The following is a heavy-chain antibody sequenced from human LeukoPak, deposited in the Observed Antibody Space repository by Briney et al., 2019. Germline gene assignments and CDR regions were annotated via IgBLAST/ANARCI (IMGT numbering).Heavy chain of an antibody. CDR3: ARSDIVVDNYYYGMDV. CDR1: GGSISSYH. J-gene: IGHJ6*02. V-gene: IGHV4-4*07. Sequence: PSETLSLTCTVSGGSISSYHWSWIRQPAGKGLEWIGRIYTSGSTNYNPSLKSRVTMSVDTSKNQFSLKLSSVTAADTAVYYCARSDIVVDNYYYGMDVWGQGTTVTVSS. CDR2: IYTSGST. D-gene: IGHD2-2*01.